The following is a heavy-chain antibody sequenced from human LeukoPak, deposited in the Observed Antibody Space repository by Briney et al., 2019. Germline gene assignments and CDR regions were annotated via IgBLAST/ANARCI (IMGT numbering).Heavy chain of an antibody. CDR1: GFTFSSYG. D-gene: IGHD2-2*01. CDR3: AKDHGSSTSSQRYQDY. J-gene: IGHJ4*02. V-gene: IGHV3-30*18. Sequence: GGSLRLSCAASGFTFSSYGMHWVRQAPGKGLEWVAVISYDGSNKYYADSVKGRFTISRDNSKNTLYLQMNSLRAEDTAVYYCAKDHGSSTSSQRYQDYWGQGTLVTVSS. CDR2: ISYDGSNK.